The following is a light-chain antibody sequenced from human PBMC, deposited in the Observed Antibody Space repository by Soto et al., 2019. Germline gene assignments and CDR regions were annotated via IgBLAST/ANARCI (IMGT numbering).Light chain of an antibody. V-gene: IGKV3-20*01. CDR2: GAS. CDR1: QSVSSSS. J-gene: IGKJ1*01. CDR3: QQYGSSPLT. Sequence: EIVLTQSPATLSLSPGERAPLSCRASQSVSSSSLAWYQQKPGQAPRLLIYGASSRATGIPDRFSGSGSGTDFTLTISRLEPEDFAVYYCQQYGSSPLTFGQGTKVDIK.